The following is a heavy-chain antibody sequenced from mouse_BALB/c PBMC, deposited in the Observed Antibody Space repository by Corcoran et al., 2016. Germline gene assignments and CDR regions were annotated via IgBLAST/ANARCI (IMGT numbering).Heavy chain of an antibody. V-gene: IGHV9-3-1*01. CDR2: INTYTGEP. D-gene: IGHD2-10*02. CDR3: ARWEYGNYN. CDR1: GYSFTGYT. J-gene: IGHJ2*01. Sequence: VQLQQSGPELVKPGASMKISCKASGYSFTGYTMNWVKQAPGKGLKWMGWINTYTGEPTYADDFKGRFAFSLETSASTAYLQINNLKNEDTATYFCARWEYGNYNWGQGTTLTVSS.